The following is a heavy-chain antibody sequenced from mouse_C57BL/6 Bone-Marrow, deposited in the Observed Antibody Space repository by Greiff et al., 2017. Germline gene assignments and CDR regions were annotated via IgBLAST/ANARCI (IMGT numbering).Heavy chain of an antibody. CDR1: GFSLSTFGLG. Sequence: QVTLKESGPGILQPSQTLSLTCSFSGFSLSTFGLGVGWIRQPSGKGLEWLAHIWWDDDNYYNPALKSWLTISKDTSKNQVFLKIANVDTADTATYYCARSRADGYYVFWYFDVWGTGTTVTVSS. J-gene: IGHJ1*03. V-gene: IGHV8-8*01. CDR2: IWWDDDN. CDR3: ARSRADGYYVFWYFDV. D-gene: IGHD2-3*01.